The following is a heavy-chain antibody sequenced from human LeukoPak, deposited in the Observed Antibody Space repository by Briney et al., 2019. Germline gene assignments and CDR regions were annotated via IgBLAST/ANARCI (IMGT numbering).Heavy chain of an antibody. CDR3: ARDAFYGGNQFFDC. D-gene: IGHD4-23*01. Sequence: SETLSLTCTVSGGSISSYYWSWLRQPPGKGLEWLGYIYYSGSTNYNPSLKSRVTISVDTSKNQFSLKLSSVTAADTAVYYCARDAFYGGNQFFDCWGQGTLVTVSS. J-gene: IGHJ5*01. V-gene: IGHV4-59*01. CDR2: IYYSGST. CDR1: GGSISSYY.